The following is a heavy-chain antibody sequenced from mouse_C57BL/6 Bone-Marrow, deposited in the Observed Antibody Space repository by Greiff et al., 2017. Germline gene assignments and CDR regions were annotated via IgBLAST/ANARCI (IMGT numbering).Heavy chain of an antibody. J-gene: IGHJ2*01. CDR2: ISYDGSN. V-gene: IGHV3-6*01. D-gene: IGHD2-1*01. CDR1: GYSITSGYY. CDR3: ARSALYGTLDY. Sequence: ESGPGLVKPSQSLSLTCSVTGYSITSGYYWNWIRQFPGNKLEWMGYISYDGSNNYNPSLKNRISITRDTSKNQFFLKLNSVTTEDTATYYCARSALYGTLDYWGQGTTLTVSS.